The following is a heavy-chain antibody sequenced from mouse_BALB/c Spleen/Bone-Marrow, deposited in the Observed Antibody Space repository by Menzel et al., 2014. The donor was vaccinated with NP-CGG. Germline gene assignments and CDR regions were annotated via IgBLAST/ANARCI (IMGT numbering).Heavy chain of an antibody. D-gene: IGHD2-3*01. V-gene: IGHV1-9*01. J-gene: IGHJ2*01. CDR1: GYTFSSYW. CDR2: ILPGSGST. Sequence: VKVVESGAELMKPGASVKISCKATGYTFSSYWIEWVKQRPGHGLEWIGEILPGSGSTNYNEKFKGKATFTADTSSNTAYMQLSSLSSEDSAVYYCARKEGYDGYPDYWGQGTPLTVSS. CDR3: ARKEGYDGYPDY.